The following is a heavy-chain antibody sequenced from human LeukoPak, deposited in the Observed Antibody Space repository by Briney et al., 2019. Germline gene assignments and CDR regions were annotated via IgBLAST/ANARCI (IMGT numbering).Heavy chain of an antibody. D-gene: IGHD1-26*01. CDR3: ARGATYAYYFDV. J-gene: IGHJ4*02. Sequence: GGSLRLSCAASGFTFSGHWMHWVRQAPGKGLVWVSRIKSDGITTNYADFVRGRFTISRDSAKDTLYLQINSLRAEDTAVYYCARGATYAYYFDVWGQGSLVTVSS. CDR1: GFTFSGHW. CDR2: IKSDGITT. V-gene: IGHV3-74*01.